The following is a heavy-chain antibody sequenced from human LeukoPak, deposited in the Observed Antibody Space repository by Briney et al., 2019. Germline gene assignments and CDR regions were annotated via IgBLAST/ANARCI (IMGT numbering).Heavy chain of an antibody. CDR2: TRGSGGST. CDR3: AKEGRISMTAVVYVDY. Sequence: PGGSLRLSCAASGFTFNSYAMSWVRQAPGKGLEWVSATRGSGGSTYYADSVKGRFTISRDNSKNTLYLQMNSLRAEDTAVYYCAKEGRISMTAVVYVDYWGQGTLVTVSS. CDR1: GFTFNSYA. D-gene: IGHD3-22*01. J-gene: IGHJ4*02. V-gene: IGHV3-23*01.